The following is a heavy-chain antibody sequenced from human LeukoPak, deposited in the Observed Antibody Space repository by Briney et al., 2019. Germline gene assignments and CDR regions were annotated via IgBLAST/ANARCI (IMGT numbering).Heavy chain of an antibody. J-gene: IGHJ4*02. V-gene: IGHV1-46*01. D-gene: IGHD3-22*01. CDR1: GYAFTRYY. CDR3: ASASGYYAPPDY. Sequence: ASVKVSCKASGYAFTRYYIHWVRQAPGQGLEWMGIINPSGGGTSNAQKFQGRVTMTRDTSTSTAYMEVSSLTSEDTAVYYCASASGYYAPPDYWGQGTLVSVSS. CDR2: INPSGGGT.